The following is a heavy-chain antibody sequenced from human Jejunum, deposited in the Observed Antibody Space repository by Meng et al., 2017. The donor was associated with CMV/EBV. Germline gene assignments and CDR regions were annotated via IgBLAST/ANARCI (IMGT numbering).Heavy chain of an antibody. V-gene: IGHV4-4*02. CDR1: GGSISSSNW. CDR3: ARDLTVVRGVPDN. J-gene: IGHJ4*02. Sequence: SGGSISSSNWWSWVRQPPGKGLEWIGEVLHSGHTNYNSSLKSRVTISLDKSRNQFSLSLSPVTAADTAVYYCARDLTVVRGVPDNWSQGTLVTVSS. D-gene: IGHD3-10*01. CDR2: VLHSGHT.